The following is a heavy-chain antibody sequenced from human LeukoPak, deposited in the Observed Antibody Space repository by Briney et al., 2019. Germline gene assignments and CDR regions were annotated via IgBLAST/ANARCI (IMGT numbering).Heavy chain of an antibody. CDR1: GYSFTSYW. CDR2: IYPGDSDT. J-gene: IGHJ4*02. V-gene: IGHV5-51*01. CDR3: ARPVNYGSGSYYFGY. D-gene: IGHD3-10*01. Sequence: GESLKISCKGSGYSFTSYWIGWVRQMPRKGLEWMGIIYPGDSDTRYSPSFQGQVTISADKSISTAYLQWSSLKASDTAMYYCARPVNYGSGSYYFGYWGQGTLVTVSS.